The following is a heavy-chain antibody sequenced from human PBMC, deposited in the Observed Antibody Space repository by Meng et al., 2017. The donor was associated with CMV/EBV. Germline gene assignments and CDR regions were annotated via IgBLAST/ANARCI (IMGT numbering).Heavy chain of an antibody. CDR3: ARDCSSTSCYYLGGMDV. CDR1: GFTVSSNY. Sequence: GGSLRLSCAASGFTVSSNYMSWVRQAPGKGLEWVSVIYSGGSTYYADSVKGRFTISRDNSKNTPYLQMNSLRAEDTAVYYCARDCSSTSCYYLGGMDVWGQGTTVTVSS. D-gene: IGHD2-2*01. CDR2: IYSGGST. V-gene: IGHV3-53*01. J-gene: IGHJ6*02.